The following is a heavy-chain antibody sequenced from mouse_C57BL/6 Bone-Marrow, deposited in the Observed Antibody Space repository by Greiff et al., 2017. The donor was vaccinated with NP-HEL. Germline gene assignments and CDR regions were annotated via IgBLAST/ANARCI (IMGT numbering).Heavy chain of an antibody. J-gene: IGHJ3*01. CDR1: GYTFTSYW. V-gene: IGHV1-69*01. Sequence: QVQLQQPGAELVMPGASVKLSCKASGYTFTSYWMHWVKQRPGQGLEWIGEIDPSDSYTNYNQKFKGKSTLTVDKSSSTAYMQLSRLTSEDSAVYYCALLWGGDYWGQGNLVTVSA. CDR2: IDPSDSYT. CDR3: ALLWGGDY. D-gene: IGHD1-1*02.